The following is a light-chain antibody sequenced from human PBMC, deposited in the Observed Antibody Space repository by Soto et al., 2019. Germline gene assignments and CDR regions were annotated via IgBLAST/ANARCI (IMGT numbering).Light chain of an antibody. CDR2: KAS. J-gene: IGKJ4*01. CDR1: QSISSW. V-gene: IGKV1-5*03. CDR3: QHYNSYPLT. Sequence: DIQMTQSPSTLSASVGDRVTITCRASQSISSWLAWYQQKPGKAPTLLIYKASSLQGGAPSRFSGSGSGTEFTLTISSLQPDDFATYYCQHYNSYPLTFGGGTKVDIK.